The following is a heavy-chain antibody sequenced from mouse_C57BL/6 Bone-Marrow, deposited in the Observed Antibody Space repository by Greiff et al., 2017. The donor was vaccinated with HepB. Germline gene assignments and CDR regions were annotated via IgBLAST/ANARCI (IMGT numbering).Heavy chain of an antibody. Sequence: QVQLQQPGAELVKPGASVKLSCKASGYTFTSYWMQWVKQRPGQGLEWIGEIDPSDSYTNYNQKFKGKATLTVDTSSSTAYMQLSSLTSEASAVYYCAREGGDYGSSSWFAYWGQGTLVTVSA. CDR3: AREGGDYGSSSWFAY. V-gene: IGHV1-50*01. CDR2: IDPSDSYT. CDR1: GYTFTSYW. D-gene: IGHD1-1*01. J-gene: IGHJ3*01.